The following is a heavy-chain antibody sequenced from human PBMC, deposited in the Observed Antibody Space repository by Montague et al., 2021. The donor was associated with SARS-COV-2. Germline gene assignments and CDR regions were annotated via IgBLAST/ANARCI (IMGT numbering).Heavy chain of an antibody. D-gene: IGHD2-15*01. V-gene: IGHV3-23*01. CDR2: ISGSGGST. CDR1: GFTFSSYA. CDR3: AKDRIVVVVAALFDP. Sequence: SLRLSCAASGFTFSSYAMSWVRQAPGKGLEWVSAISGSGGSTYYADSVKGRFTTSRDNSKNTLYLQMNSLGAEDTAVYYCAKDRIVVVVAALFDPWGQGTLVTVSS. J-gene: IGHJ5*02.